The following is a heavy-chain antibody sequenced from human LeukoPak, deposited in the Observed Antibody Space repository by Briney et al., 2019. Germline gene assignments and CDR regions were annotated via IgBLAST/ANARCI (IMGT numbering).Heavy chain of an antibody. Sequence: PSETLSLTCTVSGGSISSYYWSWIRQPPGKGLEWIGYIYYSGSTNYNPSLKSRVTISVDTSKNQFSLKLSSVTAADTAVYYCARGEEVYYDFWSGYYTSRHWFDPWGQGTLVTVSS. D-gene: IGHD3-3*01. J-gene: IGHJ5*02. V-gene: IGHV4-59*01. CDR3: ARGEEVYYDFWSGYYTSRHWFDP. CDR2: IYYSGST. CDR1: GGSISSYY.